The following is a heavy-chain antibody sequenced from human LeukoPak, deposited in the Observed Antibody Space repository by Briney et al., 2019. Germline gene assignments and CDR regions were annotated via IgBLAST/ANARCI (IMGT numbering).Heavy chain of an antibody. J-gene: IGHJ4*02. CDR2: FIPIFGTA. Sequence: GASVRVSCMASGGTFSSDAISWGRHTPGQGLEWMGGFIPIFGTANYAQKFQGRVTITTDESTSTAYMELSSLRSEDTAVYYCASHDYWGQGTLVTVS. V-gene: IGHV1-69*05. CDR3: ASHDY. CDR1: GGTFSSDA.